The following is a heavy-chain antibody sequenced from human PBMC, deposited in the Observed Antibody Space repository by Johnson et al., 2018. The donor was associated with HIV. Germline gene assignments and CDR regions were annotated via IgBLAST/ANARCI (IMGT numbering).Heavy chain of an antibody. V-gene: IGHV3-30*02. D-gene: IGHD1-26*01. CDR3: ARGSGSYGDAFDI. CDR2: IRYDGTNK. Sequence: QVQLVESGGGLVKPGGSLRLFCAASGFTLSSYGMHWVRQAPGKGLEWVAFIRYDGTNKYYADSMKGRFTISRDNSKNTLYLQMSSLRPEDTAVYYCARGSGSYGDAFDIWGQGTMVTVSS. CDR1: GFTLSSYG. J-gene: IGHJ3*02.